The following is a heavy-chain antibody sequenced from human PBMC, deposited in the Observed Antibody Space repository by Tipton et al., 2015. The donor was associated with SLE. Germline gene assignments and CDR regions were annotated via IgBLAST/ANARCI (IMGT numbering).Heavy chain of an antibody. Sequence: TLSLTCTVSGGSVRSSSKYWGWIRQPPGKGLEWIGCIYFTGTTTSYHSFLKSPLTMSVATSKNQFSLRLTSVIAADTAVYYCARLHGYSYGLNWFDPWGQGTLISVSS. CDR2: IYFTGTTT. CDR1: GGSVRSSSKY. J-gene: IGHJ5*02. D-gene: IGHD5-18*01. CDR3: ARLHGYSYGLNWFDP. V-gene: IGHV4-39*07.